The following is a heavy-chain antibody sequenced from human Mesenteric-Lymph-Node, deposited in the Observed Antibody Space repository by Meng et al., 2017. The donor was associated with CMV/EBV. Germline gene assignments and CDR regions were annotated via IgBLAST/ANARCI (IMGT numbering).Heavy chain of an antibody. D-gene: IGHD6-13*01. Sequence: SETLSLTCTVSGGSISTNDYFWGWIRQFPGQGLEWIGSIFYSGSTFYNPSLKSRVTISIDTSKNQFSLKLKSVTAADTAVYFCARARSTTWYQDYWGQGTQVTVSS. CDR3: ARARSTTWYQDY. J-gene: IGHJ4*02. CDR1: GGSISTNDYF. V-gene: IGHV4-39*07. CDR2: IFYSGST.